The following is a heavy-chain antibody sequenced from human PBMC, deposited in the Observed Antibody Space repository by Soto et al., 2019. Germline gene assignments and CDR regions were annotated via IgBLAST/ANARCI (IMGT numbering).Heavy chain of an antibody. Sequence: SETLSLTCTVSGGSISSGGYYWSWIRQHPGKGLEWIGYIYYSGSTYYNPSLKSRVTISVDTSKNQFSLKLSSVTAADTAVYYCARGYYDFWSGYYKRNYFDYWGQGTLVTVSS. CDR1: GGSISSGGYY. CDR2: IYYSGST. V-gene: IGHV4-31*03. CDR3: ARGYYDFWSGYYKRNYFDY. D-gene: IGHD3-3*01. J-gene: IGHJ4*02.